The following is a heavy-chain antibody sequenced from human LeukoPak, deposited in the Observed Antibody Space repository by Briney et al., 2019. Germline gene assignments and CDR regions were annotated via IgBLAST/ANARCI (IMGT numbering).Heavy chain of an antibody. J-gene: IGHJ3*02. CDR3: ASRPLTRIADAFDI. CDR2: INTDGSST. D-gene: IGHD6-13*01. V-gene: IGHV3-74*01. Sequence: GGSLRLSCAASGFTFSSYWMHWVRQAPGKGLVWVSRINTDGSSTSYADSVKGRFTISRDNAKNTLYLQMNSLRAEDTAVYYCASRPLTRIADAFDIWGQGTMVTVSS. CDR1: GFTFSSYW.